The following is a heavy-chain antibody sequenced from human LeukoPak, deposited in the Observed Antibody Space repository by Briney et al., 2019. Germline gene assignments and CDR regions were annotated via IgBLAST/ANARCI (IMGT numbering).Heavy chain of an antibody. D-gene: IGHD3-9*01. CDR1: GFTFGSYA. CDR2: ISGSGGST. CDR3: AKSGSVLRYFDRLDY. V-gene: IGHV3-23*01. J-gene: IGHJ4*02. Sequence: GGSLRLSCAASGFTFGSYAMSWVRQAPGKGLEWVSAISGSGGSTYYADSVKGRFTISRDNSKNTLYLQMNSLRAEDTAVYYCAKSGSVLRYFDRLDYWGQGTLVTVSS.